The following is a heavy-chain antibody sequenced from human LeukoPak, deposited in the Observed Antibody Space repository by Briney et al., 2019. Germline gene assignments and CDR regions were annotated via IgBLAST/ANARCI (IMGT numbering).Heavy chain of an antibody. J-gene: IGHJ4*02. CDR1: GYTFTSND. CDR3: ARGRAYSSGPGFDY. D-gene: IGHD3-22*01. V-gene: IGHV1-8*01. Sequence: GASVKVSCKASGYTFTSNDINWVRQATGQGGEWMGWMNPNSGNTGYAQKFQGRVTMTRNTSINTAYMELSSLRSEDTALYYCARGRAYSSGPGFDYWAQGTLVTVPS. CDR2: MNPNSGNT.